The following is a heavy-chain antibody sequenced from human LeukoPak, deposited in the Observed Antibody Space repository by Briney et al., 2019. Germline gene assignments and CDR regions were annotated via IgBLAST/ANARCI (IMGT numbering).Heavy chain of an antibody. CDR1: GGSISSYY. CDR3: ARETYYYDSSGYIRVAFDI. D-gene: IGHD3-22*01. CDR2: IYTSGST. Sequence: SETLSLTCTVSGGSISSYYWSWLRQPAGKGLEWIGRIYTSGSTNYNPSLKSRVTISVDRSKNQFSLKLSSVTAADPAVYYCARETYYYDSSGYIRVAFDIWGQGTMVTVSS. V-gene: IGHV4-4*07. J-gene: IGHJ3*02.